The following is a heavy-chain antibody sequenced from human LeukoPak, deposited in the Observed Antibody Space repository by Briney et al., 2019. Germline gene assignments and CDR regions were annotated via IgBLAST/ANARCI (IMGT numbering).Heavy chain of an antibody. J-gene: IGHJ5*02. CDR3: ARPHYPYCSSTSCYQAAIDP. D-gene: IGHD2-2*01. CDR1: GFTFRNYA. V-gene: IGHV4-39*01. CDR2: IYYSGST. Sequence: GSLRLSCVASGFTFRNYAMSWVRQPPGKGLEWIGSIYYSGSTYYNPSLKSRVTISVDTSKNQFSLKLSSVTAADTAVYYCARPHYPYCSSTSCYQAAIDPWGQGTLVTVSS.